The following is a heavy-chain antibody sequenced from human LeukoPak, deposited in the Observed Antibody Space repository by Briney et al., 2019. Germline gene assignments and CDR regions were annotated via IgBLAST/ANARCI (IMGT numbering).Heavy chain of an antibody. D-gene: IGHD6-19*01. J-gene: IGHJ6*02. CDR1: GYTFTGYY. V-gene: IGHV1-2*02. Sequence: GASVKVSCKASGYTFTGYYMHWVRQAPGQGLEWMGCINPNSGGTNYAQKFQGRVTMTRDTSISTAYMELSRLRSDDTAVYYCARAGSGWSVWGMDVWGQGTTVTVSS. CDR3: ARAGSGWSVWGMDV. CDR2: INPNSGGT.